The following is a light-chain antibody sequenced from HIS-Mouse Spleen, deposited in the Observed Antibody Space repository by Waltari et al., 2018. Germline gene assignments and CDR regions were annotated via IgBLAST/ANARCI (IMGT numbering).Light chain of an antibody. V-gene: IGKV1-9*01. CDR2: AAS. CDR1: QGISSY. Sequence: DLQLTQSPSFLSASVAARVTITCRASQGISSYLAWYQQKPGKAPKLLIYAASTLQSGVPSRFSGSGSGTEFTLTISSLQPEDFATYYCQQLNSYPPTFGQGTKVEIK. CDR3: QQLNSYPPT. J-gene: IGKJ1*01.